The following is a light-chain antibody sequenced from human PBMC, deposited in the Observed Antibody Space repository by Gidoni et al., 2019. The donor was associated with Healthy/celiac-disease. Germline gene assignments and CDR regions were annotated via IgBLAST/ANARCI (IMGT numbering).Light chain of an antibody. CDR3: MQALQTPLT. V-gene: IGKV2-28*01. CDR2: LGS. CDR1: QSLLHGNGYNY. J-gene: IGKJ4*01. Sequence: DIVMTQSPLSLRVTPGAPASISCRASQSLLHGNGYNYLDWYLQKPGQSPQLLIYLGSNRASGVPDRFSGSGSGTDFTLKISRVEAEDVGVYYCMQALQTPLTFGGGTKVEIK.